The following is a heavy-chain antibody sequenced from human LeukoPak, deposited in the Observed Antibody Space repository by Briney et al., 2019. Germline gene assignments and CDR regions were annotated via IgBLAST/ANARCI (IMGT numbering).Heavy chain of an antibody. CDR2: INHSGST. CDR1: GGSFSGYY. D-gene: IGHD3-22*01. V-gene: IGHV4-34*01. J-gene: IGHJ6*02. Sequence: SETLSLTCAVYGGSFSGYYWSWIRQPPGKGLEWIGEINHSGSTNYNPSLKSRVTISVDASKNQFSLKLSSVTAADTAVYYCARDPNNYYDSISGMDVWGQGTTATVSS. CDR3: ARDPNNYYDSISGMDV.